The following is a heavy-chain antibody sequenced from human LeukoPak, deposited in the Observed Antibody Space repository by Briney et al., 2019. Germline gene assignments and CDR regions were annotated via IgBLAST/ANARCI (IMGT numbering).Heavy chain of an antibody. CDR3: TRQDRIAVAGRGLNFDY. CDR1: GFTFSGSA. D-gene: IGHD6-19*01. J-gene: IGHJ4*02. Sequence: GGSLRLSCAASGFTFSGSAMHWVRQASGKGLEWVGRIRSKANSYATAYAASVKGRFTISRDDSKNTAYLQMNSLKTEDTAVYYCTRQDRIAVAGRGLNFDYWGQGTLVTVSS. V-gene: IGHV3-73*01. CDR2: IRSKANSYAT.